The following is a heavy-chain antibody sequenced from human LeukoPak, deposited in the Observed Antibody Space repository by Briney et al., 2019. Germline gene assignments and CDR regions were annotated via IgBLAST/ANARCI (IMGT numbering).Heavy chain of an antibody. D-gene: IGHD2-15*01. J-gene: IGHJ4*02. V-gene: IGHV4-31*03. CDR1: GGSISSGGYY. CDR3: ARGGGGSCSGGNCYFS. CDR2: IYYSGST. Sequence: SETLSLTCTVSGGSISSGGYYWNWIRQHPGKGLEWIGYIYYSGSTYYNPSLKSRVTISVDTSKNQFSLKLSSVTAADTAVYYCARGGGGSCSGGNCYFSWGQGTLVTVSS.